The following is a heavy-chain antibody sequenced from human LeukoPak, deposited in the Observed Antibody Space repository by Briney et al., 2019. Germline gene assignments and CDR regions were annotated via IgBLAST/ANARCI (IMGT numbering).Heavy chain of an antibody. CDR3: AKDQGIAVAGEFDY. CDR1: GLTFSSYA. CDR2: ISGSGGST. J-gene: IGHJ4*02. Sequence: QPGGSLRLSCAASGLTFSSYAMSWVRQAPGKGLEWVSAISGSGGSTYYADSVKGRFTISRDNSKNTLYLQMNSLRAEDTAVYYCAKDQGIAVAGEFDYWGQGTLVTVSS. D-gene: IGHD6-19*01. V-gene: IGHV3-23*01.